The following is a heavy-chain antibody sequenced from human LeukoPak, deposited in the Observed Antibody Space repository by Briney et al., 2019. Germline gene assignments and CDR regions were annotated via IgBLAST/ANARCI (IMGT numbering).Heavy chain of an antibody. V-gene: IGHV4-59*08. Sequence: SETLSLTCTVSGGSISSYYWSWIRQPPGKGLQWIGYIYYSGNTNYNPSLKSRVTISVDTSKNQFSLRLSSVTAADTAVYYCARHGVGDYPPFFGMDVWGQGTTVTVSS. D-gene: IGHD2/OR15-2a*01. J-gene: IGHJ6*02. CDR3: ARHGVGDYPPFFGMDV. CDR2: IYYSGNT. CDR1: GGSISSYY.